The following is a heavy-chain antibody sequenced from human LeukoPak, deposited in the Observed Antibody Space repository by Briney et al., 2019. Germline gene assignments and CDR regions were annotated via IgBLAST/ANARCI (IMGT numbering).Heavy chain of an antibody. J-gene: IGHJ6*02. CDR1: GGAFSTYA. CDR3: ARDGGWLQTQNHYYYHGMDV. V-gene: IGHV1-69*04. CDR2: ILPIFDMA. Sequence: SVKVSCKASGGAFSTYAITWVRQAPGQGLEWMGRILPIFDMANYAQKFQGRVTITADKSTRTAYMELSSLRSDDTAVYYCARDGGWLQTQNHYYYHGMDVWGQGTTVTVSS. D-gene: IGHD5-24*01.